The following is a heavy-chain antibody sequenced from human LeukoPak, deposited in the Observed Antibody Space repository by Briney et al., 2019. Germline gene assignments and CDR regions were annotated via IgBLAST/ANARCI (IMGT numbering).Heavy chain of an antibody. D-gene: IGHD6-6*01. CDR3: ARWSSSYYYYYYYMDV. CDR2: IWYDGSNK. Sequence: GGSLRLSCAASGFTLSSYGMHWVRQAPGKGLEWVAVIWYDGSNKYYADSVKGRFTISRDNSKNTLYLQMNSLRAEDTAVYYCARWSSSYYYYYYYMDVWGKGTTVTVSS. V-gene: IGHV3-33*01. J-gene: IGHJ6*03. CDR1: GFTLSSYG.